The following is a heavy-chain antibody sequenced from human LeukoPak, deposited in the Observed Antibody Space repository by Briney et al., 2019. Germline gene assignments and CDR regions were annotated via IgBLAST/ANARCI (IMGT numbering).Heavy chain of an antibody. CDR3: ARDRDYAFDS. D-gene: IGHD4-17*01. V-gene: IGHV3-48*02. Sequence: AGGSLRLSCAASGFTFSIYSMNWVRQAPGKGLEWVSYIGGTHSNIYYADSVKGRFTISRDDAKNSLYLQMNSLRDEDTAVYCCARDRDYAFDSWGQGTLVTVSS. J-gene: IGHJ4*02. CDR1: GFTFSIYS. CDR2: IGGTHSNI.